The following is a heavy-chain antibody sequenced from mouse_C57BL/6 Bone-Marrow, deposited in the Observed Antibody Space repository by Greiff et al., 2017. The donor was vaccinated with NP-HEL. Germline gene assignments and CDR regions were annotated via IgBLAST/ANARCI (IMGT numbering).Heavy chain of an antibody. CDR1: GYTFTSYG. CDR3: AREGDLPGGY. Sequence: VKLMESGAELARPGASVKLSCKASGYTFTSYGISWVKQRTGQGLEWIGEIYPRSGNTYYNEKFKGKATLTADKSSSTAYMELRSLTSEDSAVYFCAREGDLPGGYWGQGTTLTVSS. D-gene: IGHD2-1*01. CDR2: IYPRSGNT. V-gene: IGHV1-81*01. J-gene: IGHJ2*01.